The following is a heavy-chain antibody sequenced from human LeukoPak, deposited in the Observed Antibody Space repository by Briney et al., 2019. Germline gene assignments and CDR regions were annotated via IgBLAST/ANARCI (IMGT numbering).Heavy chain of an antibody. Sequence: GASVTVSCTASGYTFTGYGISWVPQAPGRGRERMGWISADNGNTNYAQKLQGRVTMTTDTTTSTAYMELRRLRSDDTAVYYCARDRVMGQWLVGHDWGQGTLVTVSS. CDR2: ISADNGNT. J-gene: IGHJ4*02. V-gene: IGHV1-18*01. CDR3: ARDRVMGQWLVGHD. CDR1: GYTFTGYG. D-gene: IGHD6-19*01.